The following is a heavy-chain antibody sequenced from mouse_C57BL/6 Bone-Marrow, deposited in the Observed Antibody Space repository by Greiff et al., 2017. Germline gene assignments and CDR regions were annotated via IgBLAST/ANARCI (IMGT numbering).Heavy chain of an antibody. Sequence: VQLQQSGPELVKPGASVKISCKASGYTFTDYYMNWVKQSHGKSLEWIGDINPNNGGTSYNQKFKGKATLTVDKSSSTAYMELRSLTSEDSAVYYCARGPGPLDYWGQGTTLTVSS. CDR1: GYTFTDYY. CDR2: INPNNGGT. J-gene: IGHJ2*01. CDR3: ARGPGPLDY. V-gene: IGHV1-26*01.